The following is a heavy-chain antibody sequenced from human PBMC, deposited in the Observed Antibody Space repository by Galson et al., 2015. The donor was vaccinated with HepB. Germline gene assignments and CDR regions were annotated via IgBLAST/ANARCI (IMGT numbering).Heavy chain of an antibody. Sequence: SLRLSCAASGFTFNTYAMNWVRQAPGKGLEWVSSIVHSGRSTSYANSVKGRFTISRDNSKSTLYLQMNSLRADDTALYYCARPGTYWSHDYWGQGTLVTVSS. CDR2: IVHSGRST. J-gene: IGHJ4*02. CDR1: GFTFNTYA. CDR3: ARPGTYWSHDY. D-gene: IGHD1-1*01. V-gene: IGHV3-23*01.